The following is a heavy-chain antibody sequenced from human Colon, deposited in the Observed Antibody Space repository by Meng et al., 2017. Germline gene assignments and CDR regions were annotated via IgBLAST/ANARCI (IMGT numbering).Heavy chain of an antibody. CDR1: GGSFSGYY. CDR3: ARGRYSGYLP. Sequence: QVQLPQWGAGLLKPSETLSLTCAVYGGSFSGYYWSWIRQPPGKGLEWIGEINHSGSTNYNPSLKSRVTISVDTSKNQFSLKLSSVTAADTAVYYCARGRYSGYLPWGQGTLVTVFS. CDR2: INHSGST. J-gene: IGHJ5*02. D-gene: IGHD5-12*01. V-gene: IGHV4-34*01.